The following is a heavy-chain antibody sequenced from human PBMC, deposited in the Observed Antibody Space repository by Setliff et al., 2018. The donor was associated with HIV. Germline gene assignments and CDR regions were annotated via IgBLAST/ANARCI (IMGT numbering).Heavy chain of an antibody. Sequence: ASVKVSCKASGYTLTTFGISWVRQVPGQGLEWMGWINTETGNPMYAQGFKGRFVFSLDTSVSTAYLQINSLKTEDTAIYYCARVGSYWSTFDYWGQGALVTVSS. V-gene: IGHV7-4-1*02. CDR2: INTETGNP. D-gene: IGHD1-26*01. CDR1: GYTLTTFG. CDR3: ARVGSYWSTFDY. J-gene: IGHJ4*02.